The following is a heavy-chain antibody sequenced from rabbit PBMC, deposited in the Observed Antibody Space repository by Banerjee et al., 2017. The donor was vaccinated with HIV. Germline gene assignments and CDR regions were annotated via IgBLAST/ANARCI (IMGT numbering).Heavy chain of an antibody. D-gene: IGHD8-1*01. CDR1: GFSFSSSYW. J-gene: IGHJ4*01. Sequence: QSLEESGGDLVKPGASLTLTCTASGFSFSSSYWICWVRQAPGKGLEWIACIYAGSSGITYYASWAKGRFTISKTSSTTVTLQMTSLTAADTATYFCARGNGGSSYGYFNLWGQGTLVTVS. CDR2: IYAGSSGIT. V-gene: IGHV1S40*01. CDR3: ARGNGGSSYGYFNL.